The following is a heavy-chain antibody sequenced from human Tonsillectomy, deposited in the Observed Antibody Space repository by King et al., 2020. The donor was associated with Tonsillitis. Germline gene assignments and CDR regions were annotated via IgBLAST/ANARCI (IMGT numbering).Heavy chain of an antibody. CDR1: GYTFTSYD. D-gene: IGHD5-12*01. V-gene: IGHV1-46*01. Sequence: QLVQSGAEVKKPGASVKVSCKASGYTFTSYDMHWVRQAPGQGLEWMGIINPSGGSTSYAQKFQGRVTMTRDTSTSTVYMELSSLRSEDTAVYYCASEVATTRRRGKIGSRHFDYWGQGTLVTVSS. J-gene: IGHJ4*02. CDR3: ASEVATTRRRGKIGSRHFDY. CDR2: INPSGGST.